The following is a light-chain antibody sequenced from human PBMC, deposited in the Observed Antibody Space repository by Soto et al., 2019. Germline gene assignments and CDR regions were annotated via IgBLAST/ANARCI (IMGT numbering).Light chain of an antibody. Sequence: QSALTQPPSASGSPGQSVTISCAGTSSDVGGYDYVSWYQQHPGKAPKLIIYEVNKRPSGVPDRFPGSKSANTASLTVSGLQAEDEADYYCSSYAGSNNLRMFGGGTKLTVL. V-gene: IGLV2-8*01. CDR2: EVN. J-gene: IGLJ3*02. CDR3: SSYAGSNNLRM. CDR1: SSDVGGYDY.